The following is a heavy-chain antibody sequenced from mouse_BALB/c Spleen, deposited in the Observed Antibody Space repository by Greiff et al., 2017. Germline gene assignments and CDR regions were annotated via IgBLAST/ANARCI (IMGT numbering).Heavy chain of an antibody. CDR2: INPSTGYT. CDR3: ARERQLGVRWFAY. J-gene: IGHJ3*01. V-gene: IGHV1-7*01. D-gene: IGHD3-2*01. CDR1: GYTFTSYW. Sequence: QVQLQQSGAELAKPGASVKMSCKASGYTFTSYWMHWVKQRPGQGLEWIGYINPSTGYTEYNQKFKEKATLTADKSSSTAYMQLSSLTSEDSAVYYVARERQLGVRWFAYWGQGTPVTVSA.